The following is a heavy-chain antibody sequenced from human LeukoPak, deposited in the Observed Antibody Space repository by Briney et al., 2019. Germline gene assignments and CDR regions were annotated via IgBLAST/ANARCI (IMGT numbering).Heavy chain of an antibody. V-gene: IGHV1-69*13. CDR2: IIPIFGTA. CDR3: ARVHSSSSEYFQH. CDR1: GGTFTSYA. D-gene: IGHD6-6*01. J-gene: IGHJ1*01. Sequence: GASVKVSCKASGGTFTSYAISGVRQAPGQGLEWMGGIIPIFGTANYAKKFQGRVTITADESTSTAYMELSSLRSEDTAVYYCARVHSSSSEYFQHWGQGTLVTVSS.